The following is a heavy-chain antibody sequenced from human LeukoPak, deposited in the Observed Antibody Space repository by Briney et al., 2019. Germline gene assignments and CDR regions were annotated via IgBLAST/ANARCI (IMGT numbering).Heavy chain of an antibody. J-gene: IGHJ6*02. CDR2: ISYDGSNK. V-gene: IGHV3-30*18. Sequence: GGSLRLSCAASGFTFSSYWMSWVRQAPGKGLEWVAVISYDGSNKYYADSVKGRFTISRDNSKNTLYLQMNSLRAEDTAVYYCAKDQSGMDVWGQGTTVTVSS. CDR1: GFTFSSYW. CDR3: AKDQSGMDV.